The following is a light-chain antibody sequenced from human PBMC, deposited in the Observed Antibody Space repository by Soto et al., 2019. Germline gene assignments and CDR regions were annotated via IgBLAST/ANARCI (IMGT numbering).Light chain of an antibody. CDR1: QDINNY. Sequence: DIQMTQSPSSLSASVGDRVTITCQASQDINNYLNWYQQKPGKAPKLLIYGASNLETGVPSRFSGSGSGTDFTFTISSLQAEDIATYFCQQYDSVFTFGQGTRLEI. V-gene: IGKV1-33*01. J-gene: IGKJ5*01. CDR2: GAS. CDR3: QQYDSVFT.